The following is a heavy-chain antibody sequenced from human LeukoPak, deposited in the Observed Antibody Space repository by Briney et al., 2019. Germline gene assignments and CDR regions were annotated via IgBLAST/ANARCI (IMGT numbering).Heavy chain of an antibody. CDR3: AREQRRGRYYDSSGYYET. J-gene: IGHJ5*02. CDR2: TYYMSKWYN. CDR1: GDSVSSNSAA. V-gene: IGHV6-1*01. Sequence: SQTLSLTCAISGDSVSSNSAAWNWIRQSPSRGLEWLGRTYYMSKWYNDYAVSVKSRITINPDTSKNQFSLQLNSVTPEDTAVYYCAREQRRGRYYDSSGYYETWGQGTLVTVSS. D-gene: IGHD3-22*01.